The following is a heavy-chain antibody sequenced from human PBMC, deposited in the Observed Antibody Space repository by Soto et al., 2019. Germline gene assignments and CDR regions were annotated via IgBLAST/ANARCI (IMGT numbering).Heavy chain of an antibody. CDR3: ATESSGSSPLHFDY. Sequence: PSETLSLTCTVSGDSVSSGIYDWSWIRQPPGKGLEWIGYIYYSGSTYYNPSLNSRLSMSLDKSANQFSLKVSSVTAADTAMYYCATESSGSSPLHFDYWGQGTLVTVSS. V-gene: IGHV4-30-4*01. CDR2: IYYSGST. D-gene: IGHD3-22*01. CDR1: GDSVSSGIYD. J-gene: IGHJ4*02.